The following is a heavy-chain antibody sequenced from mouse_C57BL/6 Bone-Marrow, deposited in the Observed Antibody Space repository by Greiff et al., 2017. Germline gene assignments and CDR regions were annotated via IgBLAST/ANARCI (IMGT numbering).Heavy chain of an antibody. V-gene: IGHV1-80*01. CDR2: IYPGDGDT. CDR3: ARESNYTSYFDY. D-gene: IGHD2-5*01. J-gene: IGHJ2*01. Sequence: QVQLKESGAELVKPGASVKISCKASGYAFSSYWMNWVKQRPGKGLEWIGQIYPGDGDTNYNGKFKGKATLTADKSSSTAYMQLSSLTSEDSAVYFCARESNYTSYFDYWGKGTTLTVSS. CDR1: GYAFSSYW.